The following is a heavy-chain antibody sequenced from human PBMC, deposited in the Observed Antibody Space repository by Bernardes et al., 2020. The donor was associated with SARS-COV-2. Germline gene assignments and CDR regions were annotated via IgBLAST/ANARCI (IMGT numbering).Heavy chain of an antibody. J-gene: IGHJ3*02. CDR1: GFSVSSTY. V-gene: IGHV3-66*01. CDR3: ARGAYSLDRSGPRSVFDI. CDR2: IYSGGST. Sequence: GGSLRLSCAASGFSVSSTYMSWVRQAPGKGLEWVSIIYSGGSTYYANSVRGRFTISRDNSNNALYLQMHSLSADDTAVYYCARGAYSLDRSGPRSVFDIWGQATMVTVSS. D-gene: IGHD3-22*01.